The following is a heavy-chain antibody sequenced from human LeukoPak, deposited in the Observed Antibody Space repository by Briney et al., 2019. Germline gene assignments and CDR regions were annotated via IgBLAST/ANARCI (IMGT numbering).Heavy chain of an antibody. CDR3: ATGAHYFGS. CDR2: IYGGGDT. V-gene: IGHV3-53*01. Sequence: GGSLRLSCATSGFTFTTFWMHWVRQAPGKGLEWVSLIYGGGDTDYADSVKGRFTISRDKFKNTLYLQMNSLIFEDTAVYYCATGAHYFGSWGQGTLVTVSS. D-gene: IGHD3-9*01. CDR1: GFTFTTFW. J-gene: IGHJ5*02.